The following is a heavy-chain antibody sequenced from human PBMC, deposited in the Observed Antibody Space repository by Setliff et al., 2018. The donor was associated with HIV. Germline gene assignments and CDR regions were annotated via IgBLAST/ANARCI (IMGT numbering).Heavy chain of an antibody. J-gene: IGHJ4*02. CDR2: INWNGGST. CDR1: GFSFSSYG. Sequence: GGSLRLSCAASGFSFSSYGMNWVRQAPGKGLEWVSGINWNGGSTGYADSVKGRFTISRDNAKNFLYLQMNSLRAEDTAMYYCACRVVAATEVDYWGQGTPVTVSS. CDR3: ACRVVAATEVDY. V-gene: IGHV3-20*04. D-gene: IGHD2-15*01.